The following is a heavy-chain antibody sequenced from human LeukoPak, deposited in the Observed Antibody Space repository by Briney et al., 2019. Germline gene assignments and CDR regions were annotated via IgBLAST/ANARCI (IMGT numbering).Heavy chain of an antibody. J-gene: IGHJ4*02. V-gene: IGHV3-21*01. CDR2: ISSSSSYI. D-gene: IGHD5-12*01. CDR3: GGTGYSGYDFPDN. CDR1: GFTFSSYS. Sequence: GGSLRLSCAASGFTFSSYSMNWVRQAPGKGLEWVSSISSSSSYIYYADSVKGRFTISRDNAKNSLYLQMNSLRAEDKAVYYCGGTGYSGYDFPDNWGQETLVTVS.